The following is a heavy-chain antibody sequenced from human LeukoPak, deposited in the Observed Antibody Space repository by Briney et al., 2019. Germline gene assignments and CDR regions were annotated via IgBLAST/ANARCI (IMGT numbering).Heavy chain of an antibody. J-gene: IGHJ4*02. V-gene: IGHV4-59*08. CDR3: ARGVFSDY. D-gene: IGHD6-13*01. Sequence: SETLSLTCTVSGGSISSYYWSWVRQPPGKGLEWIGFVYYTGSTNYSPSLKSRVTISVDTSKNQFSLNLSSVTAADTAVYYCARGVFSDYWGQGTLVTVSS. CDR1: GGSISSYY. CDR2: VYYTGST.